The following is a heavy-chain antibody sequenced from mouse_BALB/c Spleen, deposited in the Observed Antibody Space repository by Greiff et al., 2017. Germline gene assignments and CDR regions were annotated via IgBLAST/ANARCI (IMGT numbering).Heavy chain of an antibody. V-gene: IGHV2-9*02. CDR3: ARDSYYRYDVFAY. J-gene: IGHJ3*01. CDR1: GFSLTSYG. CDR2: IWAGGST. D-gene: IGHD2-14*01. Sequence: VKLMESGPGLVAPSQSLSITCTVSGFSLTSYGVHWVRQPPGKGLEWLGVIWAGGSTNYNSALMSRLSISKDNSKSQVFLKMNSLQTDDTAMYYCARDSYYRYDVFAYWGQGTLVTVSA.